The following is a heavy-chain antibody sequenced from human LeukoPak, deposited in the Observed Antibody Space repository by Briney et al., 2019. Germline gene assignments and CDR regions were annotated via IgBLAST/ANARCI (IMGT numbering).Heavy chain of an antibody. CDR2: FDPEDGET. Sequence: ASVKVSCKVSGYTLTGLSMHWVRQAPGKGLEWMGGFDPEDGETIYAQKFQGRVTMTEDTSTDTAYMELSSLRSEDTAVYYCATDLSSSGSYYEVHYWGQGTLVTVSS. J-gene: IGHJ4*02. CDR1: GYTLTGLS. V-gene: IGHV1-24*01. CDR3: ATDLSSSGSYYEVHY. D-gene: IGHD1-26*01.